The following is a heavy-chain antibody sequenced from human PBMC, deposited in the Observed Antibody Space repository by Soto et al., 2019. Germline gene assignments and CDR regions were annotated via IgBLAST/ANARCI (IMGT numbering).Heavy chain of an antibody. J-gene: IGHJ4*01. CDR3: ARDTDGGGFGYGY. CDR1: GFTFSSYS. Sequence: GGSLRLSCAASGFTFSSYSMNWVRQAPGKGLEWVSSISSSSSYIYYADSVKGRFTISRDNAKNSLYLQMNSLRAEDTAVYYWARDTDGGGFGYGYWGHGTLVTVAS. CDR2: ISSSSSYI. D-gene: IGHD5-18*01. V-gene: IGHV3-21*01.